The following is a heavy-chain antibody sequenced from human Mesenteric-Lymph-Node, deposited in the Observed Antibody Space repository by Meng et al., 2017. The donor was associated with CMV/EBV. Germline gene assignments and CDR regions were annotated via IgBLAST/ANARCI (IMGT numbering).Heavy chain of an antibody. J-gene: IGHJ4*02. D-gene: IGHD1-26*01. Sequence: SGASISSSDWWSWVRQPPGKGLEWIGEIYHSGITNYNPSLESRVTMSVDKSKNQFSLKLSSVSAADTAVHYCARLAQMNRELHGFDYWGQGTLVTVSS. V-gene: IGHV4-4*02. CDR3: ARLAQMNRELHGFDY. CDR2: IYHSGIT. CDR1: GASISSSDW.